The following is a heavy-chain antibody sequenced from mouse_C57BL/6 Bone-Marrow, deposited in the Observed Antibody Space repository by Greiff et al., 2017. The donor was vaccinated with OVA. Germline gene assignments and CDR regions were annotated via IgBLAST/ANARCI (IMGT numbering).Heavy chain of an antibody. CDR3: ARPMKYYSNFSYWYFDV. CDR2: IDPSDSYT. V-gene: IGHV1-59*01. J-gene: IGHJ1*03. D-gene: IGHD2-5*01. CDR1: GYTFTSYW. Sequence: QVQLQQPGAELVRPGTSVKLSCKASGYTFTSYWMHWVKQRPGQGLEWIGVIDPSDSYTNSNQKFKGKAPLTVDTSSSTAYMQLSSLTSEDSAVYYCARPMKYYSNFSYWYFDVWGTGTTVTVSS.